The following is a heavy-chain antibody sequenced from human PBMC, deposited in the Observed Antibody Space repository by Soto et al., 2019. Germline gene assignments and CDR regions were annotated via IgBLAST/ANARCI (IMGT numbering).Heavy chain of an antibody. CDR1: RGTFSSYT. CDR3: ARVTVAAAGTTFDP. V-gene: IGHV1-69*02. CDR2: IIPILGIA. D-gene: IGHD6-13*01. Sequence: QVQLVQSGAEVKKPGSSVKVSCKASRGTFSSYTISWVRQAPGQGLEWMGRIIPILGIANYAQKFQGRVTITADKSTSTAYMELSSLRSEDTAVYYCARVTVAAAGTTFDPWGQGTLVTVSS. J-gene: IGHJ5*02.